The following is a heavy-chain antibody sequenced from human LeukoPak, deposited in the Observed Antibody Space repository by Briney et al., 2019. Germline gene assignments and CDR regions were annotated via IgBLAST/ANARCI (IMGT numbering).Heavy chain of an antibody. CDR1: GFTFNNYA. D-gene: IGHD4-17*01. CDR3: ARVYADYVGYFFFDY. V-gene: IGHV3-23*01. Sequence: PGGSLRLSCAASGFTFNNYAMNWVRQAPGKGLEWVSSISGGGETTYYADSAKGRFTISRDNSQNTLYLQMNSLRAEGTAVYYCARVYADYVGYFFFDYWGQGTLVNVSS. CDR2: ISGGGETT. J-gene: IGHJ4*02.